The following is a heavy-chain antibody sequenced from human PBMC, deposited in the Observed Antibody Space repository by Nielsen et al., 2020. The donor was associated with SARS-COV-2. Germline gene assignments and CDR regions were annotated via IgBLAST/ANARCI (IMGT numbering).Heavy chain of an antibody. CDR1: GFTFGDYA. Sequence: GVLRLSCTASGFTFGDYAMSWVRQAPGKGLEWVGFIRSKAYGGTTEYAASVKGRFTISRDDSKSIAYLQMNSLKTEDTAVYYCTRGPYYYGSGSYWYYFDYWGQGTLVTVSS. D-gene: IGHD3-10*01. CDR2: IRSKAYGGTT. J-gene: IGHJ4*02. CDR3: TRGPYYYGSGSYWYYFDY. V-gene: IGHV3-49*04.